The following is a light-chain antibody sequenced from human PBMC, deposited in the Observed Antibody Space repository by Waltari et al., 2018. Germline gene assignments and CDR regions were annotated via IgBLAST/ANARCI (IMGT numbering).Light chain of an antibody. CDR1: SSDVGGYNY. J-gene: IGLJ2*01. CDR2: DVS. Sequence: QSALPQPRPVSGSPGQSVTISSTGTSSDVGGYNYVSWYPQHPGKAPKLMIYDVSKRPSGVPDRFSGSKSGNTASLTISGLQADDEADYYCGSYAGNVVFGGGTKLTVL. CDR3: GSYAGNVV. V-gene: IGLV2-11*01.